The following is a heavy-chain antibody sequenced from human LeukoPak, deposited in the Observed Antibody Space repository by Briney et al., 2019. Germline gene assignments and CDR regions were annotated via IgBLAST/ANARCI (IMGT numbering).Heavy chain of an antibody. V-gene: IGHV4-31*03. Sequence: SQTLSLTCTVSGGSISSGGYYWSWIRQHPGKGLEWIGYIYYSGSTYYNPSLKSRVTISVDTSKNQFSLKLSSVTAADTAVYYRAREEMGSGYDPKTIYFDYWGQGTLVTVSS. CDR1: GGSISSGGYY. CDR2: IYYSGST. D-gene: IGHD5-12*01. CDR3: AREEMGSGYDPKTIYFDY. J-gene: IGHJ4*02.